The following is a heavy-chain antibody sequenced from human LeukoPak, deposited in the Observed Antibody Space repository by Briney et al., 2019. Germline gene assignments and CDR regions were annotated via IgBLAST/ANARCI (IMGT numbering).Heavy chain of an antibody. Sequence: ASVKVSCKASGYTFTVYYMHWVRQAPGQGLEWMGRINPNSGGTNYAQKFQGRVTMTRDTSISTAYMELSRLRSDDTAVYYCARSYSSSSFDYWGQGTLVTVSS. J-gene: IGHJ4*02. CDR1: GYTFTVYY. D-gene: IGHD6-6*01. V-gene: IGHV1-2*06. CDR3: ARSYSSSSFDY. CDR2: INPNSGGT.